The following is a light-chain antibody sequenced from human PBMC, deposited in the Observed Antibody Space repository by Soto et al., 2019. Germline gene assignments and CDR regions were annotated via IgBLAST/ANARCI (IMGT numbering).Light chain of an antibody. CDR1: QGITSN. Sequence: MTPSTAPLSLSPGVRATLSCRASQGITSNLSWYQQQPAHAPRLLVYGATTRATPVPDRFSGSGTETDFTLTIISSEDFDFSFCHYHQNSHRSITFGQGTRLEIK. CDR3: HYHQNSHRSIT. CDR2: GAT. J-gene: IGKJ5*01. V-gene: IGKV3-15*01.